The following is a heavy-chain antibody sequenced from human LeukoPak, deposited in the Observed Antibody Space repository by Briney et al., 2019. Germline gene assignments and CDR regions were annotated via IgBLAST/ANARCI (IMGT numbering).Heavy chain of an antibody. CDR3: ARGRWGTSYYGMDV. Sequence: ASVKVSCKASAYTFTNYDINWVRQATGQGLEWMGWMNPNSGNTGYARKFLGRVTMTRNTSISTAYMELSSLRSEDTAVYYCARGRWGTSYYGMDVWGQGTTVSVSS. D-gene: IGHD1-14*01. V-gene: IGHV1-8*01. CDR2: MNPNSGNT. J-gene: IGHJ6*02. CDR1: AYTFTNYD.